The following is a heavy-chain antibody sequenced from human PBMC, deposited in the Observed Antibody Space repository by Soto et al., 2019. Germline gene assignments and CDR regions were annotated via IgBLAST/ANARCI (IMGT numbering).Heavy chain of an antibody. D-gene: IGHD2-15*01. Sequence: GGSLRLSCAASGFTFSDHYMDWVRQAPGKGLEWVGRTRNKANSYTTEYAASVKGRFTISRDDSKNSLYLQMNSLKTEDTAVYYCARGWASAASYFDYWGQGTLVTVSS. CDR2: TRNKANSYTT. J-gene: IGHJ4*02. V-gene: IGHV3-72*01. CDR1: GFTFSDHY. CDR3: ARGWASAASYFDY.